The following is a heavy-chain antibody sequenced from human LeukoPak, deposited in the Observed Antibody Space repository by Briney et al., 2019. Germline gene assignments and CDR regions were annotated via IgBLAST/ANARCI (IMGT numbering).Heavy chain of an antibody. Sequence: GGSLRLSCAASGFTFSDAWMNWVRQTPGKGLEWVGFIRSKAYGETTEYAPSMKGRFTISRDDSKGIVYLQMNGLQTDDTAVYYCTKSWNYAWDYWGQGTLVTVSS. CDR1: GFTFSDAW. D-gene: IGHD1-7*01. J-gene: IGHJ4*02. V-gene: IGHV3-49*04. CDR3: TKSWNYAWDY. CDR2: IRSKAYGETT.